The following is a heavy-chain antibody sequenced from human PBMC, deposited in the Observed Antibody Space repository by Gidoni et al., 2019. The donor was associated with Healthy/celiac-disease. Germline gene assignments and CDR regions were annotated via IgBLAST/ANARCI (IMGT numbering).Heavy chain of an antibody. J-gene: IGHJ4*02. CDR3: AREGVGTGTILFDY. D-gene: IGHD1-7*01. Sequence: QLQLQESGPGLVTPSETLSLTCPVSGGSISSSSYYWGWIRQPPGKGLEWIGSIYYSGSTYYNPSLKSRVTISVDTSKNQFSLKLSSVTAADTAVYYCAREGVGTGTILFDYWGQGTLVTVSS. V-gene: IGHV4-39*02. CDR1: GGSISSSSYY. CDR2: IYYSGST.